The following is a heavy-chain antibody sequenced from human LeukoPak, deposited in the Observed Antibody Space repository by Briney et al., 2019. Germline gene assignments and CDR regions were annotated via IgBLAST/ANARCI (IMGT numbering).Heavy chain of an antibody. Sequence: SVKVSCKASGGTFSSYAISWVRQAPGQGLEWMGGIIPIFGTANYAQKFQGRVTITADESTSTAYMELSSLRSEDTAVYYCARDLVDYDFWSGYHTSYYYYYGMDVWGQGTTVTVSS. CDR2: IIPIFGTA. CDR3: ARDLVDYDFWSGYHTSYYYYYGMDV. CDR1: GGTFSSYA. D-gene: IGHD3-3*01. V-gene: IGHV1-69*13. J-gene: IGHJ6*02.